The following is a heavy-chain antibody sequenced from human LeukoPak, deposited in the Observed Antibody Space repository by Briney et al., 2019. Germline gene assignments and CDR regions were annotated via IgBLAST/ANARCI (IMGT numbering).Heavy chain of an antibody. J-gene: IGHJ4*02. D-gene: IGHD5-12*01. CDR2: ISWNSGSI. CDR1: GFTFDDYA. Sequence: GGSLRLSCAASGFTFDDYAMHWVRQAPGKGLEWVSGISWNSGSIGYADSVKGRFTISRDNAKNSLYLQMNSLRAEDTAVYYCAKVNRPGYSGYEIGSWGQGTLVTVSS. CDR3: AKVNRPGYSGYEIGS. V-gene: IGHV3-9*01.